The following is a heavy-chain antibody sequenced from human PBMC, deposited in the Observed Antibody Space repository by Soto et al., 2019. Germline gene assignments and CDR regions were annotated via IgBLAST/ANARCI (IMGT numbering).Heavy chain of an antibody. CDR3: ATVHSGSGNGF. J-gene: IGHJ4*02. D-gene: IGHD3-10*01. CDR1: GLSLSDYY. V-gene: IGHV3-11*06. CDR2: ISDSASYA. Sequence: VQLVESGGGPVKPGGSLRLSCVASGLSLSDYYMSWIRQAPGGGLEWVSYISDSASYATYADSVKGRFTISRDNAKNTLYLQMNSLKSEDTAVYYCATVHSGSGNGFWGQGTLVSVSS.